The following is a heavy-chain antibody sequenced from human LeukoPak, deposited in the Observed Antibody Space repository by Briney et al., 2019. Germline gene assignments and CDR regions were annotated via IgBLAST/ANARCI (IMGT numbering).Heavy chain of an antibody. D-gene: IGHD4/OR15-4a*01. CDR1: GYTFTSYG. J-gene: IGHJ6*03. Sequence: GASVKVSCKASGYTFTSYGISWVRQAPGQGLAWMGWISAYNGNTNYAQKLQGRVTMTTDTSTSTDYMELRSLRSDDTAVYYCARAWAVLNYYYYYMDVWRKGTTVTVSS. V-gene: IGHV1-18*01. CDR3: ARAWAVLNYYYYYMDV. CDR2: ISAYNGNT.